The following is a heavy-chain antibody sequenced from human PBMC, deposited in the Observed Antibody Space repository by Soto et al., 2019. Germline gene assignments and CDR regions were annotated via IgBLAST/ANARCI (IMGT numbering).Heavy chain of an antibody. J-gene: IGHJ4*02. Sequence: SETLSLTCAVSGVSISSGNWWTWVRQTPQRGLEYIGEIFHDGTANYYPSFERRVAISVDTSKNQFSPKLTSVTAADTAIYFCARLVYDTRLNYMYFDFWGQGALVTVSS. CDR2: IFHDGTA. CDR1: GVSISSGNW. D-gene: IGHD2-8*01. V-gene: IGHV4-4*02. CDR3: ARLVYDTRLNYMYFDF.